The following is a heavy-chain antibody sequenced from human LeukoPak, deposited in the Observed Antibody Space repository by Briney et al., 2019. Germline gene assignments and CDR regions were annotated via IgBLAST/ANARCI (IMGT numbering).Heavy chain of an antibody. J-gene: IGHJ4*02. Sequence: PSETLSLTCAVYGGSFSGYYWSWIRQPPGKGLEWIGEINHSGSTNYNPSLKSRVTISVDTSKNQFSLKLSSVTAADTAVYYCASYEQLGYFDYWGQGTLVTVSS. CDR1: GGSFSGYY. V-gene: IGHV4-34*01. CDR2: INHSGST. D-gene: IGHD6-13*01. CDR3: ASYEQLGYFDY.